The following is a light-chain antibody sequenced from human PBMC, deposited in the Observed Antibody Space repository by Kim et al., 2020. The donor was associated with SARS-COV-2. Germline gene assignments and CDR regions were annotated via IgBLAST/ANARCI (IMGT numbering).Light chain of an antibody. Sequence: SYELTQPPSVSVSPGQTATITCSGDKLGDKYVCWYQQKPGQSPVLLIYHDTRRPSGIPERFSGSNSGDTATLTITETQAMDEADSYCNSRDSNDNVVFGG. V-gene: IGLV3-1*01. CDR3: NSRDSNDNVV. CDR2: HDT. CDR1: KLGDKY. J-gene: IGLJ2*01.